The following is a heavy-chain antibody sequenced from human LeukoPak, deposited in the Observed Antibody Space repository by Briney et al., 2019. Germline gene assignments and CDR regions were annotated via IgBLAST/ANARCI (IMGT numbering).Heavy chain of an antibody. CDR2: INPNSGGT. J-gene: IGHJ4*02. Sequence: ASVKVSCKASGYTFTGYSIHWVRHAPRPGLEWMGRINPNSGGTNYAQKFQGRVTMTRDTSISTAYMELSRLRSDDTAVYYCARPQRLGDGYSRFDYWGQGTLVTVSS. CDR3: ARPQRLGDGYSRFDY. CDR1: GYTFTGYS. D-gene: IGHD5-24*01. V-gene: IGHV1-2*02.